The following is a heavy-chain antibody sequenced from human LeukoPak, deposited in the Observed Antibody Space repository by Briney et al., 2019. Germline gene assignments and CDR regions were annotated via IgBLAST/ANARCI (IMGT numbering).Heavy chain of an antibody. D-gene: IGHD3-10*01. Sequence: GGSLRLSCAASGFTFTSYSMDWVRQAPGKGLEWVSGISWNSGSIGYADSVKGRFTISRDNAKNSLYLQMNSLRAEDTALYYCAKDLRTGAFDIWGQGTMVTVSS. J-gene: IGHJ3*02. V-gene: IGHV3-9*01. CDR1: GFTFTSYS. CDR2: ISWNSGSI. CDR3: AKDLRTGAFDI.